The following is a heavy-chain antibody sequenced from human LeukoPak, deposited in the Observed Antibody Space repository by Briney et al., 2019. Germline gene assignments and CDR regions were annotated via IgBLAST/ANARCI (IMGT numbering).Heavy chain of an antibody. D-gene: IGHD6-25*01. Sequence: SETLSLTCTVSGGSVSNYYWSWIRQPPGKGLEWIGYIYYSGSTNYNPSLKSRVTISVDTSKNQFSLKLSSVTAADTAVYYCARRPISGSGPFDYWGQGTLVTVSS. V-gene: IGHV4-59*08. CDR1: GGSVSNYY. J-gene: IGHJ4*02. CDR3: ARRPISGSGPFDY. CDR2: IYYSGST.